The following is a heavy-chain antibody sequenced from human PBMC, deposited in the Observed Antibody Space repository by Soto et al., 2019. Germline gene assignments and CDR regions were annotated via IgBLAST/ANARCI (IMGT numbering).Heavy chain of an antibody. CDR3: AHLLPASLPLSAFAI. D-gene: IGHD3-3*01. CDR1: GFSLSTSGVG. CDR2: IYWDDDK. V-gene: IGHV2-5*02. J-gene: IGHJ3*02. Sequence: QITLKESGPTLVKPTQTLTLTCTFSGFSLSTSGVGVGWIRQPPGKGLEWLVLIYWDDDKRYSPSLKSRLTFTKDTSKYQVVLTMTNINPVDTATYYCAHLLPASLPLSAFAIWGQGTMVTVSS.